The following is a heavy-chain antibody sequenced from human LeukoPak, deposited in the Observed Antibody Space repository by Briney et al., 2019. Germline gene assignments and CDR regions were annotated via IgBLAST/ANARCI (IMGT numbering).Heavy chain of an antibody. CDR2: ISYDGSNK. CDR3: ARDVTGTTSPYMDV. D-gene: IGHD1-20*01. J-gene: IGHJ6*03. CDR1: GFTFSSYA. Sequence: PGGSLRLSCAASGFTFSSYAMHWVRQAPGKGLEWVAVISYDGSNKYYADSVKGRFTISRDNSKNTLYLQMNSLRAEDTAVYYCARDVTGTTSPYMDVWGKGTTVTVSS. V-gene: IGHV3-30*04.